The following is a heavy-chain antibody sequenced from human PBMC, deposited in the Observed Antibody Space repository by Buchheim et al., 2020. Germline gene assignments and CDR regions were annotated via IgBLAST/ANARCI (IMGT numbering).Heavy chain of an antibody. Sequence: QVQLQESGPGLVKPSQTLSLTCTVSGGSISSGDYYWSWIRQPPGKGLEWIGYIYYSVSTYYNPSLKSRVTISVDTPKNQFSLKLSSVTAADTAVYYCARGTYYDFWSGYSSWFDPWGQGTL. D-gene: IGHD3-3*01. J-gene: IGHJ5*02. V-gene: IGHV4-30-4*01. CDR2: IYYSVST. CDR3: ARGTYYDFWSGYSSWFDP. CDR1: GGSISSGDYY.